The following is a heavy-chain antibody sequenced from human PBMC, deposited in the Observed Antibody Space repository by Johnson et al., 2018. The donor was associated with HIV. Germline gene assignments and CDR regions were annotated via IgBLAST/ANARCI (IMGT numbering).Heavy chain of an antibody. V-gene: IGHV3-66*03. D-gene: IGHD4-23*01. J-gene: IGHJ3*02. CDR2: SNADSTI. CDR1: GFTVSSNY. CDR3: ASGEDYGGNYGAFDI. Sequence: QLVESGGGLIQPGGSLRLSCAASGFTVSSNYMSWVRQAPGKGLDWVSYISNADSTIYYADSVKGRFTISRDNSKNTLYLQMNSLRAEDTAVYYCASGEDYGGNYGAFDIWGQGTMVTVSS.